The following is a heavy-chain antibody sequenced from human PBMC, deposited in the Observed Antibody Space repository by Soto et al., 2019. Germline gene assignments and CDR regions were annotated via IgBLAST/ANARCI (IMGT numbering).Heavy chain of an antibody. J-gene: IGHJ4*02. V-gene: IGHV3-53*02. CDR1: GFTVSSNY. CDR3: ARDSYFTL. CDR2: IYNSGTT. Sequence: EVQLVETGGGLIQPGGSLKLSCVASGFTVSSNYMSWVRQAPGKGLEWVSIIYNSGTTYYADSVKGRFTVSRDNSKNTLYLHMNSLRAEDTAVYYCARDSYFTLWGQGTLVTVSA. D-gene: IGHD2-15*01.